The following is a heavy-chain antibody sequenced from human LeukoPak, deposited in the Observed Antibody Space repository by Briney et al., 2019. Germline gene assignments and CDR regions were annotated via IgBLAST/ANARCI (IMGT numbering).Heavy chain of an antibody. J-gene: IGHJ4*02. Sequence: SETLSLTCTVSGGSISSSSYYWGWIRQPPGKGLEWIGSIYYSGTANYNPSLKSRVTISVDTSKNQFSLDLSSVTAADTAMYYSARHVASTRIVVVIPFWYFDDWGQGALVTVSS. CDR2: IYYSGTA. CDR3: ARHVASTRIVVVIPFWYFDD. CDR1: GGSISSSSYY. V-gene: IGHV4-39*01. D-gene: IGHD3-22*01.